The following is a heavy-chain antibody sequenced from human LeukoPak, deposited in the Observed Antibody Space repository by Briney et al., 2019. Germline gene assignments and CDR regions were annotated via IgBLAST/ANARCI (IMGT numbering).Heavy chain of an antibody. CDR3: ASGVGSSLDFDY. J-gene: IGHJ4*02. Sequence: SETLSLTCTVSGGSISSGGYYWSWIRQPPGKGLEWIGYIYHSGSTYYNPSLKSRVTISVDRSKNQFSLKLSSVTAADTAVYYCASGVGSSLDFDYWGQGTLVTVSS. V-gene: IGHV4-30-2*01. CDR1: GGSISSGGYY. D-gene: IGHD6-6*01. CDR2: IYHSGST.